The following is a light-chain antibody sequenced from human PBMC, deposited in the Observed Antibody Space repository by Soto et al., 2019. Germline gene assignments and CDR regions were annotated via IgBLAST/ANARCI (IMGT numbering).Light chain of an antibody. J-gene: IGLJ2*01. V-gene: IGLV6-57*04. Sequence: NFMLTQPHTVSGSPGKAVTISCTRSSGNIASTYVQWFQQRPGRAPTTVIFEDVQRPSGVPDRFSGSIDSSSNSASLTISGLKTEDEADYYCQSYDNSDPPYVVFGGGTQLTVL. CDR3: QSYDNSDPPYVV. CDR1: SGNIASTY. CDR2: EDV.